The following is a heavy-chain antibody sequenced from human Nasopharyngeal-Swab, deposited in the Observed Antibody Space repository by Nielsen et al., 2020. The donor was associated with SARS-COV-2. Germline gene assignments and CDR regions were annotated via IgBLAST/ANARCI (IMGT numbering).Heavy chain of an antibody. V-gene: IGHV3-23*01. CDR1: GFTFSSYA. CDR3: AKARGGNWIDP. D-gene: IGHD3-16*01. CDR2: VSGRGDST. J-gene: IGHJ5*01. Sequence: GESLKISCAASGFTFSSYAMSWVRQAPGKGLEWVSAVSGRGDSTYYADSVKGRFTISRDNSKNTVYLQMNSLIAEDTAVYYCAKARGGNWIDPWGQGTLVTVSS.